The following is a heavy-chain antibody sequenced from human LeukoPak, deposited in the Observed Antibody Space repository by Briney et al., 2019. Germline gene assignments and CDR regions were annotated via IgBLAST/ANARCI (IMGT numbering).Heavy chain of an antibody. D-gene: IGHD3-22*01. CDR3: ARGYDSSGYLLDY. Sequence: PSETLSLTCTVSGGSISSSSYYWGWIRQPPGKGLEWIGSIYYSGSTYYNPSLKSRVTISVDTSKNQFSLKLSSVTAADTAVYYCARGYDSSGYLLDYWGQGTLVTVSS. J-gene: IGHJ4*02. CDR2: IYYSGST. V-gene: IGHV4-39*07. CDR1: GGSISSSSYY.